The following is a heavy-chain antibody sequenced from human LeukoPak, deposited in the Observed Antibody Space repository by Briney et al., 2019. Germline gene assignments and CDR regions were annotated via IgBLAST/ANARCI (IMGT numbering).Heavy chain of an antibody. CDR3: ARVIFGVVTGSYQCYYYMDV. D-gene: IGHD3-3*01. CDR2: INHSGST. Sequence: PSETLSLTCAVCGGSFSGYYWSWIRQPPGKGLEWIGEINHSGSTNYNPSLKSRVTISVDTSKNQFSLKLSSVTVADTAVYYCARVIFGVVTGSYQCYYYMDVWGKGTTVTVSS. CDR1: GGSFSGYY. J-gene: IGHJ6*03. V-gene: IGHV4-34*01.